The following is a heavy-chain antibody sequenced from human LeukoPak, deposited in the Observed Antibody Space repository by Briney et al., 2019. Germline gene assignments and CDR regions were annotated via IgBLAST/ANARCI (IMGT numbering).Heavy chain of an antibody. CDR1: GGSFSGYF. V-gene: IGHV4-34*01. Sequence: SETLSLTCAVYGGSFSGYFWTWIRQPPGKGLEWIGEINHSGSTNYNPSLKSRVVISVDTSMNQFSLKLSSVTAADTAVYYCARGAGWYSSSWLENWFDPWGQGTLVTASS. CDR2: INHSGST. CDR3: ARGAGWYSSSWLENWFDP. D-gene: IGHD6-13*01. J-gene: IGHJ5*02.